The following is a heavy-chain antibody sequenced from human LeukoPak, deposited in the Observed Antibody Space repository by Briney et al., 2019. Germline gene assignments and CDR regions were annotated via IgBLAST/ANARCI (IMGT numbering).Heavy chain of an antibody. CDR1: GFTSSSYC. D-gene: IGHD3-16*01. Sequence: GGSLRLSCAASGFTSSSYCTAWVRQAPGKGLEWVANIKQTGSEKNYLDSVKGRFTISRDNAKNSLYLQMNSLRAEDTAVYYCARESVSYAPGRHYCGQGTLVTVSS. V-gene: IGHV3-7*01. J-gene: IGHJ4*02. CDR2: IKQTGSEK. CDR3: ARESVSYAPGRHY.